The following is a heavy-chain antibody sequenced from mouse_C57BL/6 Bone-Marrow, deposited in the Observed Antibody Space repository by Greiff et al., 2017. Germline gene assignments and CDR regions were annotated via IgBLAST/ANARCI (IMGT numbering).Heavy chain of an antibody. V-gene: IGHV7-3*01. CDR2: IRNKANGYTT. Sequence: EVQVVESGGGLVQPGGSLSLSCAASGFTFTDYYMSWVRQPPGKALEWLGFIRNKANGYTTEYSASVKGRFTISRDNSQSILYLQMNALRAEDSATYYCARYKGRYAMDYWGQGTSVTVSS. CDR1: GFTFTDYY. CDR3: ARYKGRYAMDY. J-gene: IGHJ4*01.